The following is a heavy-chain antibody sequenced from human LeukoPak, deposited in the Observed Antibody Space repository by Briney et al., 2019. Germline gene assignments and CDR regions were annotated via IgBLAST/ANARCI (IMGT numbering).Heavy chain of an antibody. CDR1: GYTFTGYY. J-gene: IGHJ4*02. D-gene: IGHD6-13*01. V-gene: IGHV1-2*02. CDR3: ARVWFSSSWYGADY. CDR2: INPNSGGT. Sequence: ASVKVSCKASGYTFTGYYMHWVRQAPGQGLEWVGWINPNSGGTNYAQKFQGRVTMTRDTSISTAYMELSRLRYDDTAVYYCARVWFSSSWYGADYWGQGTLVTVSS.